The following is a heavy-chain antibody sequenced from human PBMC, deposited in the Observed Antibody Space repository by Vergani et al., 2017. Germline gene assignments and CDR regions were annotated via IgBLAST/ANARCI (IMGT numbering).Heavy chain of an antibody. Sequence: QVRLQESGPGLVKPSETLSLTCSVSGGSMSGSYWNWIRQPPGKELEWIGYMYHSGSTNYNTSLETRVTISGDTSKNQFSLKLNSVTAADTAVYYCGRVADFYGLGSRLLDLWGQGILVTVSS. CDR1: GGSMSGSY. V-gene: IGHV4-59*01. CDR2: MYHSGST. J-gene: IGHJ5*02. CDR3: GRVADFYGLGSRLLDL. D-gene: IGHD3-10*01.